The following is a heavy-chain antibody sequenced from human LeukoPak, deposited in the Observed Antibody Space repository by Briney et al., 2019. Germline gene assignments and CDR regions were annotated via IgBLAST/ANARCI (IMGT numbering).Heavy chain of an antibody. D-gene: IGHD3-3*01. Sequence: SVKVSCKAPGGTFSSYAISWVRQAPGQGLEWMGGIIPIFGTANYAQKFQGRVTITTDESTSTAYMELSSLRSEDTAVYYCARLSGGYDFWSGGPNWFDPWGQGTLVTVSS. CDR2: IIPIFGTA. V-gene: IGHV1-69*05. CDR3: ARLSGGYDFWSGGPNWFDP. J-gene: IGHJ5*02. CDR1: GGTFSSYA.